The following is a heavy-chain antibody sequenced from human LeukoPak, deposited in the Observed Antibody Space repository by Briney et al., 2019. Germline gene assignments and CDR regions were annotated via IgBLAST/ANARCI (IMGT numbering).Heavy chain of an antibody. CDR3: ARLGYSGYDYRNNWFDP. CDR2: IYPGDSDT. Sequence: GESLKISCKGSGYSFTSYWIGWVRQMPGKGLEWMGIIYPGDSDTRYSPSFQGQVTISADKSISTAYLRWSSLKASDTAMYYCARLGYSGYDYRNNWFDPWGQGTLVTVSS. CDR1: GYSFTSYW. J-gene: IGHJ5*02. D-gene: IGHD5-12*01. V-gene: IGHV5-51*01.